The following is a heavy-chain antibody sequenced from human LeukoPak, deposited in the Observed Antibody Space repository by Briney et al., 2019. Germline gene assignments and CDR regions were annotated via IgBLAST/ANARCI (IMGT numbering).Heavy chain of an antibody. J-gene: IGHJ4*02. CDR1: GFTVSSNY. V-gene: IGHV3-53*01. CDR3: ARGFGYGPEAVDY. D-gene: IGHD5-18*01. Sequence: GGSLRLSCAASGFTVSSNYMSWVRQAPGKGLEWVSVIYSGGSTYYADSVKGRFTISRDNSKNTLYLQMNSLRAEDTAVYYCARGFGYGPEAVDYWGQGTLVTVSS. CDR2: IYSGGST.